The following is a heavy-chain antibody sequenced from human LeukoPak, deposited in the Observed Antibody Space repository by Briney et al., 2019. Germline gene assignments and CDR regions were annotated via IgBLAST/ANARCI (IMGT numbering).Heavy chain of an antibody. J-gene: IGHJ4*02. CDR3: ASSPYYDSSGYWYYFDY. CDR1: GYSISSGYY. CDR2: IYHSGGT. V-gene: IGHV4-38-2*02. D-gene: IGHD3-22*01. Sequence: PSETLSLTCTVSGYSISSGYYWGWIRQPPGKGLEWIGSIYHSGGTYYNPSLKSRVTISVDTSKNQFSLKLTSVTAADTAVYYCASSPYYDSSGYWYYFDYWGQGTLVTVSS.